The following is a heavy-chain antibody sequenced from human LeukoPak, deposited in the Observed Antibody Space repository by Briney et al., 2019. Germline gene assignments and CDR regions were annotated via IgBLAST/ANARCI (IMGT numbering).Heavy chain of an antibody. Sequence: SETLSLTCTVSGGSISSYYWSWIRQPPGKGLEWIGYIYYSGSTNYNPSLKSRVTISVDTSKNQFSLKLSSVTAADTAVYYCARDHKTTLIAVAGYWGQGTLVTVSS. D-gene: IGHD6-19*01. J-gene: IGHJ4*02. CDR3: ARDHKTTLIAVAGY. CDR2: IYYSGST. V-gene: IGHV4-59*01. CDR1: GGSISSYY.